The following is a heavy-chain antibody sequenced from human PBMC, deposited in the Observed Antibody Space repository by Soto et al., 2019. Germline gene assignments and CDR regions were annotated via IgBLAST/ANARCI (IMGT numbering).Heavy chain of an antibody. D-gene: IGHD2-2*01. J-gene: IGHJ6*03. V-gene: IGHV1-18*01. CDR2: ISAYNGNT. Sequence: QVQLVQSGAEVKKPGASVKVSCKASGYTFTSYGISWVRQAPGQGLEWMGWISAYNGNTNYAQKPQGRVTMTTDTSTSTAYMELRSLRSDDTAVYYCARGIVVVPAAISYYYYMDVWGKGTTVTVSS. CDR3: ARGIVVVPAAISYYYYMDV. CDR1: GYTFTSYG.